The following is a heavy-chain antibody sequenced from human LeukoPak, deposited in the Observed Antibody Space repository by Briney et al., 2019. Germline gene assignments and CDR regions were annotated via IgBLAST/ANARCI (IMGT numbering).Heavy chain of an antibody. J-gene: IGHJ4*02. D-gene: IGHD6-6*01. V-gene: IGHV4-34*01. CDR2: INHSGST. Sequence: SETLSLTCAVYGGSFSGYYWSWIRQPPGKGLEWIGEINHSGSTNYNPSLKSRVTISVDTSKNQFSLKLGSVTAVDTAVYYCALHSSSALFDYWGQGTLVTVSS. CDR3: ALHSSSALFDY. CDR1: GGSFSGYY.